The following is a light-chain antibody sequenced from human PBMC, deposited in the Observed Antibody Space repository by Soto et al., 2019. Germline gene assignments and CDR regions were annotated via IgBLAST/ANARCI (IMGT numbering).Light chain of an antibody. CDR3: HQDNTWPPHFT. V-gene: IGKV3-15*01. CDR1: QSVSTK. CDR2: NAS. J-gene: IGKJ3*01. Sequence: EIVMTQSPGILSLSPGETATLSCRASQSVSTKLAWYQQRPGQTPRLLIYNASTRATGVPARFSGGGSVTEFSLTISSLQSDDLAVYYCHQDNTWPPHFTFGPGTKVDVK.